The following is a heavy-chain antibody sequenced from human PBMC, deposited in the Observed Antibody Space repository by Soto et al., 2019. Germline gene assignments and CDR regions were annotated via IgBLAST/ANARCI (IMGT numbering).Heavy chain of an antibody. CDR3: ARGRPGYDILTGYYKPLYYFDY. J-gene: IGHJ4*02. CDR1: GGSFSGYY. CDR2: INHSGST. D-gene: IGHD3-9*01. V-gene: IGHV4-34*01. Sequence: SETLSLTCAVYGGSFSGYYWSWIRQPPGKGLEWIGEINHSGSTNYNPSLKSRVTISVDTSKNQFSLKLSSVTAADTAVYYCARGRPGYDILTGYYKPLYYFDYWGQGTLVTVSS.